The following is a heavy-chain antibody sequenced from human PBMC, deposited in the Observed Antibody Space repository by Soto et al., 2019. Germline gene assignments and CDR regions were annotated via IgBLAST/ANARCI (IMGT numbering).Heavy chain of an antibody. CDR2: IYYSGST. V-gene: IGHV4-30-4*01. CDR1: GGSISSGDYY. Sequence: SETLSLTCTVSGGSISSGDYYWSWIRQPPGKGLEWIGYIYYSGSTYYNPSLKSRVTISVDTSKNQFSLKLSSVTAADTAVYYCARGMAEEQIFYYFDYWGQGALVTVSS. CDR3: ARGMAEEQIFYYFDY. J-gene: IGHJ4*02. D-gene: IGHD3-9*01.